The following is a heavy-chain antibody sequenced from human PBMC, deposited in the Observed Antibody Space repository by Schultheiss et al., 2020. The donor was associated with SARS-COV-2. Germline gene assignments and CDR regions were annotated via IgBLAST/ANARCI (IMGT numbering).Heavy chain of an antibody. D-gene: IGHD6-13*01. CDR1: GFTFSSYD. CDR3: ARDYPDSSSWYGYYYMDV. J-gene: IGHJ6*03. Sequence: GGSLRLSCAASGFTFSSYDMHWVRQATGKGLEWVSAIGTAGDPYYPGSVKGRFTISRENAKNSLYLQMNSLRAGDTAVYYCARDYPDSSSWYGYYYMDVWGKGTTVTVSS. CDR2: IGTAGDP. V-gene: IGHV3-13*05.